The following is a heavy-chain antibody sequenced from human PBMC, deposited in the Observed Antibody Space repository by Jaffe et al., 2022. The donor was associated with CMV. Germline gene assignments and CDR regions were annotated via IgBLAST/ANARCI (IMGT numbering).Heavy chain of an antibody. CDR2: ISGSGGST. V-gene: IGHV3-23*04. CDR1: GFTFSSYA. CDR3: AKDSMYSYGLGPPRDY. J-gene: IGHJ4*02. D-gene: IGHD5-18*01. Sequence: EVQLVESGGGLVQPGGSLRLSCAASGFTFSSYAMSWVRQAPGKGLEWVSAISGSGGSTYYADSVKGRFTISRDNSKNTLYLQMNSLRAEDTAVYYCAKDSMYSYGLGPPRDYWGQGTLVTVSS.